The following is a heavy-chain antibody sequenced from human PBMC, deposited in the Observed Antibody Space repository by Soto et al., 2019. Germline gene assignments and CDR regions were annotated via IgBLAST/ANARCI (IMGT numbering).Heavy chain of an antibody. CDR3: AREVDWNFPL. D-gene: IGHD1-7*01. J-gene: IGHJ4*02. V-gene: IGHV1-69*06. CDR2: IIPIFGTA. Sequence: QVKLVQSGAEVKKPGSSVKVSCKASGGTCSSYAISWVRQAPGQGLEWMGGIIPIFGTANYAQKCQGRVTITADKSTSTAYMELRSLRSEDTAVYYCAREVDWNFPLWGQGTLVTVSS. CDR1: GGTCSSYA.